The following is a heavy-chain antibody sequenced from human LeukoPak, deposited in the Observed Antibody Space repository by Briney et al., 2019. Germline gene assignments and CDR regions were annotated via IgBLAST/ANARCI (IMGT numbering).Heavy chain of an antibody. CDR1: GGSVSSGSYY. V-gene: IGHV4-61*01. Sequence: PSETLSLTCTVSGGSVSSGSYYWSWIRQPPGKGLEWIGYIYYSGSTNYNPSLKSRVTISVDTSKNQFSLKLSSVTAADTAVYHCARSYRSSSWYCFDPCGQGTLVTVSS. CDR3: ARSYRSSSWYCFDP. J-gene: IGHJ5*02. CDR2: IYYSGST. D-gene: IGHD6-13*01.